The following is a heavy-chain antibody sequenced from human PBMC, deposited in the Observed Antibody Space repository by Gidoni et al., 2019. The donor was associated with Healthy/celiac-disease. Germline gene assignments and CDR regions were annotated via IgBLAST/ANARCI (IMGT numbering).Heavy chain of an antibody. Sequence: QVQLQQWGAGLLKPSETLSLTCAVYGGSFSGYYWSWIRQPPGKGLEWIGEINHSGSTNYNPSLKSRVTISVDTSKNQFSLKLSSVTAADTAVYYCARKGGMIVVVNWFDPWGQGTLVTVSS. V-gene: IGHV4-34*01. CDR1: GGSFSGYY. D-gene: IGHD3-22*01. CDR3: ARKGGMIVVVNWFDP. J-gene: IGHJ5*02. CDR2: INHSGST.